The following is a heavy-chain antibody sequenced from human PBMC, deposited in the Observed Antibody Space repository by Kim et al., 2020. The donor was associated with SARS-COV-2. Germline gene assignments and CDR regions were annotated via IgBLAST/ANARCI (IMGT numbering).Heavy chain of an antibody. CDR2: ITSDGDTT. CDR1: GFTFSSYA. D-gene: IGHD3-10*01. CDR3: VKARAGNYFSGGFDY. V-gene: IGHV3-64D*08. J-gene: IGHJ4*02. Sequence: GGSLRLSCSVSGFTFSSYAMHWVRQTPGKGLEYVSTITSDGDTTYYTDSVKGRFTISRDNSKNTLYLQMSSLRAEDTSVYYCVKARAGNYFSGGFDYWGQGTLASVSS.